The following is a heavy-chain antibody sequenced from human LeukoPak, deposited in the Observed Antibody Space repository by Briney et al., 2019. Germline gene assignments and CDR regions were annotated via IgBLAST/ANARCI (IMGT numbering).Heavy chain of an antibody. V-gene: IGHV3-48*03. D-gene: IGHD2-21*02. Sequence: GGSLRLSCAASTFTFNNYNMNWVRQAPGKGLEWVSYISSSGSTIYYADSVKGRFTISRDNAKNSLYLQMNSLRAEDTAVYYCARGAYCGGDCYRFYYYYGMDVWGQGTTVTVSS. CDR2: ISSSGSTI. J-gene: IGHJ6*02. CDR3: ARGAYCGGDCYRFYYYYGMDV. CDR1: TFTFNNYN.